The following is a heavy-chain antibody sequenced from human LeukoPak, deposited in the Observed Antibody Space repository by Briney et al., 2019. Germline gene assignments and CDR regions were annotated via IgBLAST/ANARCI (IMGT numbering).Heavy chain of an antibody. CDR3: ARDPYGSGSYSRFDP. Sequence: PGGSLRLSCAASGFTFSSYWMSWVRQAPGKGLEWVANIKQDGSEKYYVDSVKGRFTISRDNAKNSLYLQMNRLRAEDTAVYYCARDPYGSGSYSRFDPWGQGTLVTVSS. J-gene: IGHJ5*02. CDR2: IKQDGSEK. V-gene: IGHV3-7*01. CDR1: GFTFSSYW. D-gene: IGHD3-10*01.